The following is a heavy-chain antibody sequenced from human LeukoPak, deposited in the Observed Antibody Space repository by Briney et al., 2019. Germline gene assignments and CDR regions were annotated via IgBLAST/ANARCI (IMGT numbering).Heavy chain of an antibody. D-gene: IGHD1-7*01. CDR1: GNSFSSYY. Sequence: ASVKVSCKASGNSFSSYYMHWVRQAPGQGLEWMGIINPSGVDTNYAEKFQGRVTMTRDTSTNTVYIKLSSLRSEDTAVCYCARGLWGRNYEDWYFDLWGRGTLVTVSS. CDR2: INPSGVDT. V-gene: IGHV1-46*01. CDR3: ARGLWGRNYEDWYFDL. J-gene: IGHJ2*01.